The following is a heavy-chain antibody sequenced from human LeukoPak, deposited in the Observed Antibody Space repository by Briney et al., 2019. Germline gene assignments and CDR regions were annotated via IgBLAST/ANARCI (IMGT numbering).Heavy chain of an antibody. J-gene: IGHJ4*02. Sequence: GGSLRLSCAASGFTFSNAWMSWIRQAPGKGLEWVSYISSGGNTVYYAGSVKGRFTISRDNAENSLFLQMNGLRAEDTAVYYCARGQYYFDYWGQGTLVTASS. CDR3: ARGQYYFDY. CDR2: ISSGGNTV. CDR1: GFTFSNAW. V-gene: IGHV3-11*01.